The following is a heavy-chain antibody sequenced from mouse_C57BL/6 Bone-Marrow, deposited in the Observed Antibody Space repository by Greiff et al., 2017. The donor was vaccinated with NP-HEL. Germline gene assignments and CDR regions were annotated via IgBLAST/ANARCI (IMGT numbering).Heavy chain of an antibody. V-gene: IGHV1-81*01. CDR2: IYPRSGNT. Sequence: QVQPKESGAELARPGASVKLSCKASGYTFTSYGISWVKQRTGQGLEWIGEIYPRSGNTYYNEKFKGKATLTADKSSSTAYMELRSLTSEDSAVYFCARGILPPYYYAMDYWGQGTSVTVSS. J-gene: IGHJ4*01. D-gene: IGHD1-1*01. CDR1: GYTFTSYG. CDR3: ARGILPPYYYAMDY.